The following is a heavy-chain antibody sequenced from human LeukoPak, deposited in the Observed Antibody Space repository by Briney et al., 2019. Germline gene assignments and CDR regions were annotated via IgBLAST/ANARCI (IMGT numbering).Heavy chain of an antibody. CDR3: ASSLVGATSIFDY. CDR2: INHSGST. J-gene: IGHJ4*02. Sequence: SGTLSLTCAVYGGSFSGYYWSWIRQPPGKGLEWIGEINHSGSTNYNPSLKSRVTISVDTSKNQFSLKLSSVTAADTAVYYCASSLVGATSIFDYWGQGTLVTVSS. V-gene: IGHV4-34*01. CDR1: GGSFSGYY. D-gene: IGHD1-26*01.